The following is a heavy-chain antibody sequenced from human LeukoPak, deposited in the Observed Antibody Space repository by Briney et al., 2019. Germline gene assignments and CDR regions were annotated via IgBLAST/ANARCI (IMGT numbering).Heavy chain of an antibody. CDR3: AKVGIIYYYDSSGYSDY. D-gene: IGHD3-22*01. Sequence: GGSLSSSCAAPGFTFTSYAMSWFRKVPGKGLEGASAISGSGGSTHYADSVKGRFTISRDNSKNTLYLQMNSLRAEDTAVYYCAKVGIIYYYDSSGYSDYWGQGTLVTVSS. CDR1: GFTFTSYA. CDR2: ISGSGGST. V-gene: IGHV3-23*01. J-gene: IGHJ4*02.